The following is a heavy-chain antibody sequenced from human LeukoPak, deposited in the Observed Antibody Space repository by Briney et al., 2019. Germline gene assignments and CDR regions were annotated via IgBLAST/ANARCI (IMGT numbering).Heavy chain of an antibody. D-gene: IGHD2-8*01. V-gene: IGHV1-18*01. CDR2: ISAYNGKT. J-gene: IGHJ4*02. Sequence: ASAKVSCKASDYTFTNYGVSWVRQAPGQGLEWMGWISAYNGKTYYAQKFQGRVTVTTDTSTSTAYMDLRSLRSDDTAVYYCARTNLDCKNGVCYDYWGQGTPVTVSS. CDR1: DYTFTNYG. CDR3: ARTNLDCKNGVCYDY.